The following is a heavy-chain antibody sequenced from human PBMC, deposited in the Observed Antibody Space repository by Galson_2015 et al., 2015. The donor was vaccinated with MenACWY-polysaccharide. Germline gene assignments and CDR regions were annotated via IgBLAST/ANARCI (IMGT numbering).Heavy chain of an antibody. CDR3: ASGSSSGQRNFDY. V-gene: IGHV1-69*04. D-gene: IGHD6-19*01. Sequence: SVKVSCKASGGTFSSYAISWVRQAPGQGLEWMGRIIPILGIANYAQKFQGRVTITADKSTSTAYMELSSLRSEDTAVYYCASGSSSGQRNFDYWGQGTLVTVSS. CDR1: GGTFSSYA. CDR2: IIPILGIA. J-gene: IGHJ4*02.